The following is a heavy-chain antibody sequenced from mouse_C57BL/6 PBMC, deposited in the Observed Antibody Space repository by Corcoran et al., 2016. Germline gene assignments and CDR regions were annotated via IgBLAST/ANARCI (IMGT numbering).Heavy chain of an antibody. J-gene: IGHJ2*01. D-gene: IGHD1-1*01. CDR1: GYTFTDYY. CDR3: GRSNYGSNYAFDY. Sequence: QVQLKQSGAELVRPGASVKLSCKASGYTFTDYYINWVKQRPGQGLEWIARIYPGSGNTYYNEKFKGKATLTAEKSSSTAYMQLSSLTSEDSAGYLCGRSNYGSNYAFDYLGQGTTFTVS. CDR2: IYPGSGNT. V-gene: IGHV1-76*01.